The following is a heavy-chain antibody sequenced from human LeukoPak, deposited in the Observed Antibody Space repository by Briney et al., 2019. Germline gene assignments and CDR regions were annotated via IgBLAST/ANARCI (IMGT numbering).Heavy chain of an antibody. D-gene: IGHD6-19*01. CDR3: ARVPDSSGASWFDP. J-gene: IGHJ5*02. V-gene: IGHV1-18*01. Sequence: ASVKVSCKASGYTFTSYGISWVRRAPGQGLEWMGWISAYNGNTNYAQKLQGRVTMTTDTSTSIAYMELRSLRSDDTAVYYCARVPDSSGASWFDPWGQGTLVTVSS. CDR1: GYTFTSYG. CDR2: ISAYNGNT.